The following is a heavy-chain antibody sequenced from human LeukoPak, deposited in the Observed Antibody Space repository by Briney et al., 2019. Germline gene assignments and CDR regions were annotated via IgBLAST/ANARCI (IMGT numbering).Heavy chain of an antibody. CDR2: ISNNGDIM. CDR3: VRARVPDV. J-gene: IGHJ3*01. CDR1: GFTFRDYY. V-gene: IGHV3-11*04. Sequence: GGSLRLSCAASGFTFRDYYVSWIRQAPGKGLEWISYISNNGDIMYYTDSVKGRFTISRDNAKNSLYLQMNSPRVEDTALYYCVRARVPDVWGQGTMVTVSS.